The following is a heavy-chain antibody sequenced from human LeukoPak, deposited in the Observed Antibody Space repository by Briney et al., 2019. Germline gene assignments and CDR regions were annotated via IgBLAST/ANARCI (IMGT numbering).Heavy chain of an antibody. V-gene: IGHV1-18*01. Sequence: ASVNVSCKASVYTFTSYGISWVRQAPGQGREWMGWISAYNGNTNYAQNLQGRVTMTTDTSTSTAYMELRSLRSDDTAVYYCARTQSQSGSYRYYFGYWGQGTLVTVSS. CDR3: ARTQSQSGSYRYYFGY. J-gene: IGHJ4*02. CDR1: VYTFTSYG. D-gene: IGHD1-26*01. CDR2: ISAYNGNT.